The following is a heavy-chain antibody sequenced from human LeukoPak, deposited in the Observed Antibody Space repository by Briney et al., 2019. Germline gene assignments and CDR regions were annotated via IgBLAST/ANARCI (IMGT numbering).Heavy chain of an antibody. V-gene: IGHV4-4*07. J-gene: IGHJ6*02. Sequence: SETLSLTCTVSGGSISSYYWSWIRQPAGKGLEWIGRIYTSGSTNYNPSLKSRVTMSVDTSKNQFSLKLSSVTAADTAVYYCARVKKDYYDSSGSYGMDVWGQGTAVTVSS. D-gene: IGHD3-22*01. CDR3: ARVKKDYYDSSGSYGMDV. CDR1: GGSISSYY. CDR2: IYTSGST.